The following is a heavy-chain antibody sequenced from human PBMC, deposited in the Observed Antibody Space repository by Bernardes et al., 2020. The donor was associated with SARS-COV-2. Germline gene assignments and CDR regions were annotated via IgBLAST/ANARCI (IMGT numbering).Heavy chain of an antibody. J-gene: IGHJ6*03. CDR1: GFTFSNYL. D-gene: IGHD2-21*01. CDR3: ARVARSVVRRYQYYYYMDV. Sequence: GGSLRLSCVASGFTFSNYLFSWFRQAPGKGLEWVSSISGAGMYIYYGDSVKGRFIISRDNSKDMLYLQMNSLRAEDTALYYCARVARSVVRRYQYYYYMDVWGKGTTVTVSS. V-gene: IGHV3-23*05. CDR2: ISGAGMYI.